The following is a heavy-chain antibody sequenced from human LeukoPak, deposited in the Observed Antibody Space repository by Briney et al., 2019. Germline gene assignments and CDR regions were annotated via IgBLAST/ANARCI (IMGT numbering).Heavy chain of an antibody. V-gene: IGHV4-38-2*02. J-gene: IGHJ3*02. CDR3: ARVSGGAFDI. CDR2: IYHSGST. CDR1: GYSISSGYY. D-gene: IGHD3-10*02. Sequence: SETLSLTCTVSGYSISSGYYWGWIRQPPGKGLEWIGSIYHSGSTSYDTSLKSRVTISVDTSKNQFSLKLSSVTAADTAVYYCARVSGGAFDIWGKGTMVTVSS.